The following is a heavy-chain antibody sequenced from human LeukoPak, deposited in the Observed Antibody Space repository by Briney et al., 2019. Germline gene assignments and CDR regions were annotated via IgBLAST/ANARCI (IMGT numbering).Heavy chain of an antibody. D-gene: IGHD2-2*01. CDR3: AAVRRLGYCSSTSCQHLYYYYYYMDV. Sequence: SVNVSCKASGFTFTSSAVQWVRQASGQRLERIGWIVVGSGNTNYAQKFQERVTITRDMSTSTAYMELSSLRSEDTAVYYCAAVRRLGYCSSTSCQHLYYYYYYMDVWGKGTTVTVSS. CDR1: GFTFTSSA. J-gene: IGHJ6*03. V-gene: IGHV1-58*01. CDR2: IVVGSGNT.